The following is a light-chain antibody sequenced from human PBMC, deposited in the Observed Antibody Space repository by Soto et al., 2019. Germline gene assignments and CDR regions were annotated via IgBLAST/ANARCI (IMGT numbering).Light chain of an antibody. CDR3: HQYDSYWT. V-gene: IGKV1-5*03. Sequence: DIQMTQSPSTLSASVGARVTITCRASQSISGWLAWYQQKPGKAPKLLIYKASSLESGVPSRFSGSGSGTEFTLTISSLQPDDFATYYCHQYDSYWTFGQGSKV. CDR1: QSISGW. J-gene: IGKJ1*01. CDR2: KAS.